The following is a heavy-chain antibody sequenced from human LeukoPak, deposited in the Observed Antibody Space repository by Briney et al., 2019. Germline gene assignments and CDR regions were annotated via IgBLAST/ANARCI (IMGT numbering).Heavy chain of an antibody. Sequence: SETLSLTCTVSGGSISSYYWSWIRQPPGKGLEWIGYIYYSGSTNYNPSLKSRVTISVDTSKNQFSLKLSSVTAADTAVYYCARGGRLRAFNRWGQGTLVTVSS. J-gene: IGHJ4*02. V-gene: IGHV4-59*01. CDR1: GGSISSYY. CDR2: IYYSGST. CDR3: ARGGRLRAFNR. D-gene: IGHD6-25*01.